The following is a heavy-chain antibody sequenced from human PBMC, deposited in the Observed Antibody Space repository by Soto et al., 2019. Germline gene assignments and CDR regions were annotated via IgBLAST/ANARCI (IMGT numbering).Heavy chain of an antibody. D-gene: IGHD5-12*01. CDR2: IIPIFGTA. Sequence: SVKVSCKASGGTFSSYAISWVRQAPGQGLEWTGGIIPIFGTANYAQKFQGRVTITADESTSTAYMELSSLRSEDTAVYYCARNAGGGYDVLYGMGVWGQGTTVTVSS. J-gene: IGHJ6*02. CDR3: ARNAGGGYDVLYGMGV. CDR1: GGTFSSYA. V-gene: IGHV1-69*13.